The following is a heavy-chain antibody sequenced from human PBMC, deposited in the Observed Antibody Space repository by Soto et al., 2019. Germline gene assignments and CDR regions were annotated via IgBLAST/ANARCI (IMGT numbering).Heavy chain of an antibody. V-gene: IGHV1-8*01. Sequence: QVQLVQSGAEVKKPGASVKVSCKASGYTFTSYDINWVRQATGQGLEWMGWMNPNSGNTGYAQKFQGRVTMTRNNSISTAYMELSSLRSEDTAGDYWARVNYYGSGSYYNPKYYFDYWGQGTRVTVSS. CDR1: GYTFTSYD. J-gene: IGHJ4*02. CDR2: MNPNSGNT. CDR3: ARVNYYGSGSYYNPKYYFDY. D-gene: IGHD3-10*01.